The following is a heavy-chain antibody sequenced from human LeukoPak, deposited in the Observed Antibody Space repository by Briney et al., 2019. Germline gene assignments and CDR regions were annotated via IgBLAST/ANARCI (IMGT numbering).Heavy chain of an antibody. CDR3: ARGAAAGTWSYYFDY. CDR1: GGSISSYD. J-gene: IGHJ4*02. V-gene: IGHV4-59*01. Sequence: SETLSLTCTVSGGSISSYDWSWIRQPPGTGLGLDGYIYYSGSTNYNPSLKSRVTISVDTSKNQFSLKLSSVTAADTAVYYCARGAAAGTWSYYFDYWGQGTLVTVSS. D-gene: IGHD6-13*01. CDR2: IYYSGST.